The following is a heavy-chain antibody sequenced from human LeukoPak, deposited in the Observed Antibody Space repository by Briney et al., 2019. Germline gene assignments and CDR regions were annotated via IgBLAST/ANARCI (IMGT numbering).Heavy chain of an antibody. CDR1: GFTFSSYG. J-gene: IGHJ4*02. V-gene: IGHV3-33*06. CDR2: IWYDGSNK. Sequence: PGRSLRLSCAASGFTFSSYGMHWVRQAPGKGLEWVAVIWYDGSNKYYADSVKGRFTISRDNSKNTLYLQMNSLRAEDTAVYYCAKGYYYDSSGYYYYFDYWGQGTPVTVSS. D-gene: IGHD3-22*01. CDR3: AKGYYYDSSGYYYYFDY.